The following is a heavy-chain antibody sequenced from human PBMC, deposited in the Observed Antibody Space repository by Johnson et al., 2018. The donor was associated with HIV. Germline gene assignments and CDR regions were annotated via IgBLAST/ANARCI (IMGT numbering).Heavy chain of an antibody. V-gene: IGHV3-11*01. CDR1: GFTFSDYY. J-gene: IGHJ3*02. CDR2: ISRSGSTI. CDR3: ARDFSVRAFDI. D-gene: IGHD3-10*01. Sequence: QVQLVESGGGLIQPGGSLRLSCAASGFTFSDYYMSWIRQAPGKGLEWISYISRSGSTIYYAASVKGRFTISRDNAKNSLYLQMNSLRAEDTAVYYCARDFSVRAFDIWGQGTMVTVSS.